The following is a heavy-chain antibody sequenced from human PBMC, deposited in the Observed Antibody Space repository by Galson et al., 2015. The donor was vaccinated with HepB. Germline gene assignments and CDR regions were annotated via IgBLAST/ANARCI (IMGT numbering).Heavy chain of an antibody. Sequence: SLRLSCAASGFTFSDCYMSWIRQVPGKGLEWVSYIDNSASTTIYYADSVKGRFTISRGNAKNSLYLQMNSLRVEDTAVYYCARATLGWFDPWGQGTLVTVSS. D-gene: IGHD2/OR15-2a*01. CDR3: ARATLGWFDP. CDR2: IDNSASTTI. CDR1: GFTFSDCY. V-gene: IGHV3-11*01. J-gene: IGHJ5*02.